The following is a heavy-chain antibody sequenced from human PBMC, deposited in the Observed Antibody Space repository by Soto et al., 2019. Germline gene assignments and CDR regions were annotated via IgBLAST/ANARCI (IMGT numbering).Heavy chain of an antibody. CDR3: ARDLVRGVYGDYDRAIDP. CDR2: IYYSGST. V-gene: IGHV4-59*01. Sequence: PSETLSLNCTVSGGSISSYYWSWIRQPPGKGLEWIGYIYYSGSTNYNPSLKSRVTISVDTSKNQFSLKLSSVTAADTAVYYCARDLVRGVYGDYDRAIDPWGQGTLVTVSS. D-gene: IGHD4-17*01. CDR1: GGSISSYY. J-gene: IGHJ5*02.